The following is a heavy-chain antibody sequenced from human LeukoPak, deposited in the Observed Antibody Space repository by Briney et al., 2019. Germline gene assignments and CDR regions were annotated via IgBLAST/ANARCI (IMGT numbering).Heavy chain of an antibody. CDR3: AKDPHSSSWSEVALLAVDY. Sequence: GGSLRLSCAASGFTFDDYCMSWVRQAPGKGLEWVSGINWNGGSTGYADSVRGRFTISRDNAKNSLYLQMNSLRAEDTAVYYCAKDPHSSSWSEVALLAVDYWGQGTLVTVSS. CDR1: GFTFDDYC. CDR2: INWNGGST. V-gene: IGHV3-20*04. D-gene: IGHD6-13*01. J-gene: IGHJ4*02.